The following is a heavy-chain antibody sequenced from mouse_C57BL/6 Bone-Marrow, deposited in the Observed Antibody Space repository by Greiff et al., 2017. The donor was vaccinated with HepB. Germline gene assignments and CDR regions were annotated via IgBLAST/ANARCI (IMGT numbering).Heavy chain of an antibody. V-gene: IGHV3-6*01. J-gene: IGHJ3*01. D-gene: IGHD1-1*01. Sequence: EVKLLESGPGLVKPSQSLSLTCSVTGYSITSGYYWNWIRQFPGNKLEWMGYISYDGSNNYNPSLKNRISLTRAPSKNQFFLKLNSVTTEDTATYYCARRGLYGSSYLFAYWGQGTLVTVSA. CDR3: ARRGLYGSSYLFAY. CDR1: GYSITSGYY. CDR2: ISYDGSN.